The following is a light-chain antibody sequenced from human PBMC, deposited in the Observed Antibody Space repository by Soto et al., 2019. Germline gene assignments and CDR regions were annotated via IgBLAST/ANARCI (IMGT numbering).Light chain of an antibody. CDR3: CSYTSSSTYV. J-gene: IGLJ1*01. CDR1: GSDVGAYNY. V-gene: IGLV2-14*01. CDR2: DVV. Sequence: QSVLPQPASVSGSPGQSITISCTGTGSDVGAYNYVSWYQQCPGKAPKLIIYDVVNRPSGVSNRFSGSKSGNTAALIIFGLQAEDEADYYCCSYTSSSTYVFGTGTKVTVL.